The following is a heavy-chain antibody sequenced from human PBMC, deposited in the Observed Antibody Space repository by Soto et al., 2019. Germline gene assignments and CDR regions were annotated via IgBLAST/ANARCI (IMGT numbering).Heavy chain of an antibody. Sequence: SETLSLTCTVSGGSISSGGYYWSWIRQPPGKGLECIGYIYYSGSTSYNPSLKSRVTISVDTSKNQSSLKLSSVTAADTAVYYCARVKQQLVRTGTQGYYYYGMDVWGQGTSVTVSS. D-gene: IGHD6-13*01. V-gene: IGHV4-61*08. CDR3: ARVKQQLVRTGTQGYYYYGMDV. CDR1: GGSISSGGYY. J-gene: IGHJ6*02. CDR2: IYYSGST.